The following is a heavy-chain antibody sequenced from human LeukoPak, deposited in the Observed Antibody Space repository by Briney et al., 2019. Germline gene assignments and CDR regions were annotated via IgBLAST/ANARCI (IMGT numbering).Heavy chain of an antibody. V-gene: IGHV3-9*01. D-gene: IGHD2-21*02. CDR3: AKDYCGGDCYSGWYFDL. CDR2: ISYNSDTI. J-gene: IGHJ2*01. Sequence: PGGSLRLSSAASGFTFDDYAMQWVRQAPGKGLEWVSSISYNSDTIAYADSVKGRFTISRDNAKNSLYLQMNSLRAEDTALYYCAKDYCGGDCYSGWYFDLWGRGTLVTVSP. CDR1: GFTFDDYA.